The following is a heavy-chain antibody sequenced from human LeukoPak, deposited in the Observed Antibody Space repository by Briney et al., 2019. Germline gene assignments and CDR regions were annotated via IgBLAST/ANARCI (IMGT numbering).Heavy chain of an antibody. J-gene: IGHJ4*02. CDR2: IEFSGNT. V-gene: IGHV4-39*01. Sequence: SETLSLTCSVSGASINSRAYSWGWLRQSPEKGLEWIGSIEFSGNTYYNPSVQSRVAISLDTSSNQFSLNLTSVTAADTAAYFCARQGTAITMVRGVRPGYWGQGTLVTVSS. D-gene: IGHD3-10*01. CDR1: GASINSRAYS. CDR3: ARQGTAITMVRGVRPGY.